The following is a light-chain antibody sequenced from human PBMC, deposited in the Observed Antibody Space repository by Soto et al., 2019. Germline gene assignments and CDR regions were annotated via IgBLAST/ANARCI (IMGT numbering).Light chain of an antibody. CDR1: SSNIGAGYD. J-gene: IGLJ3*02. V-gene: IGLV1-40*01. CDR3: QSYDSSLCAYWV. Sequence: QSVLTQPPSVSGAPGQRVTLSCTGSSSNIGAGYDVHWYQQLPGTAPKLLIYGNSNRPSGVPDRFSGSKSGTSASLAITGLQAEDEADYYYQSYDSSLCAYWVLGGGTKLTV. CDR2: GNS.